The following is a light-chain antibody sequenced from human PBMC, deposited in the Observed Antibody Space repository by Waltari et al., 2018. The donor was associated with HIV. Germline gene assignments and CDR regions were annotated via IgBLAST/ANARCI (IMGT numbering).Light chain of an antibody. J-gene: IGLJ1*01. CDR1: STKFEPRYD. CDR3: QSYDSSLGGDV. CDR2: GNR. Sequence: LLTQPPPPRCAPPQGVRISCTGRSTKFEPRYDFTWYQQHPGTAPKLLIYGNRNRPSGVPDRFSGSKSGTSASLAITGLEAEDEADYYCQSYDSSLGGDVFGTGTKVTVL. V-gene: IGLV1-40*01.